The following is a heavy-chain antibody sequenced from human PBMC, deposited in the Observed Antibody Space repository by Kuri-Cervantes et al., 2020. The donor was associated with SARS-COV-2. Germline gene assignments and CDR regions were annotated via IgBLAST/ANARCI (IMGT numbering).Heavy chain of an antibody. CDR1: GGSISSHY. CDR3: ARVPEGGYSFQH. Sequence: SETLSLTCTVSGGSISSHYWSWIRQPPGKGLEWIGYIYYSGSTNYNPSLKSRVTISLDSSKNQFSLKLSSVTAADTAVYYCARVPEGGYSFQHWGQGTLVTVSS. J-gene: IGHJ1*01. CDR2: IYYSGST. D-gene: IGHD6-13*01. V-gene: IGHV4-59*11.